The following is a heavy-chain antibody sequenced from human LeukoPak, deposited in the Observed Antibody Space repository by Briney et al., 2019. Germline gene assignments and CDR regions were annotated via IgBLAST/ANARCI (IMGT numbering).Heavy chain of an antibody. CDR2: ISYDGINK. D-gene: IGHD7-27*01. Sequence: PGGSLRLSRAASGFTFSSYGMFWVRQAPGKGLEWVAVISYDGINKYYADSVKGRFTISRDNSKNTLYLQMNSLRAEDTAVYYCAEASLDTDWGVFDYWGQGTLVTVSS. CDR3: AEASLDTDWGVFDY. V-gene: IGHV3-30*18. J-gene: IGHJ4*02. CDR1: GFTFSSYG.